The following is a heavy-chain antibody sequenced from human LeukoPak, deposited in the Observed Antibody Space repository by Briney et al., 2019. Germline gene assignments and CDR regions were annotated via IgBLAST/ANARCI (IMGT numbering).Heavy chain of an antibody. CDR3: ARVLGQQLVRGWFDP. D-gene: IGHD6-13*01. J-gene: IGHJ5*02. CDR1: GGTFSSYA. Sequence: SVKVSCKASGGTFSSYAISWVRQAPGQGLEWMGGIIPIFGTANYAQKFQGRITITTDESTSTAYMELSSLRSEDTAVYYCARVLGQQLVRGWFDPWGQGTLVTVSS. CDR2: IIPIFGTA. V-gene: IGHV1-69*05.